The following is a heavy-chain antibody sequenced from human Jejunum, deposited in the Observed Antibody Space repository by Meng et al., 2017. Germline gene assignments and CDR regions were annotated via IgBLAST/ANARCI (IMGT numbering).Heavy chain of an antibody. CDR2: IRSKTNNYAT. Sequence: GESLKISCAASGFTFSGSAMHWVRQASGKGLEWVGRIRSKTNNYATAYAASVKGRFTISRDDSDNTAYLQMNSLQTDDTAVYFCTKSAAFCGGDCQGAFDIWGQGKRV. CDR3: TKSAAFCGGDCQGAFDI. V-gene: IGHV3-73*01. CDR1: GFTFSGSA. D-gene: IGHD2-21*02. J-gene: IGHJ3*02.